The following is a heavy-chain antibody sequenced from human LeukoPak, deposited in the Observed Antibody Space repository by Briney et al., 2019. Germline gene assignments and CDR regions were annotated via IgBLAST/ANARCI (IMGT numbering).Heavy chain of an antibody. J-gene: IGHJ4*02. Sequence: ASVNVSCKPSSYNFSNYGISWVRQAAGQGLEWMGWISAYNGDTNYAQNLQDRVTMTTDTSTSTAYMELRSLRSDDTAVYYCAVFWSGYSLFDYWGQGTLVTVSS. V-gene: IGHV1-18*01. CDR1: SYNFSNYG. CDR2: ISAYNGDT. D-gene: IGHD3-3*01. CDR3: AVFWSGYSLFDY.